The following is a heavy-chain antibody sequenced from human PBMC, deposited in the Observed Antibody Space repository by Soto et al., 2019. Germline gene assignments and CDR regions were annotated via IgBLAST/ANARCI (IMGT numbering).Heavy chain of an antibody. CDR1: GFTFSSYA. Sequence: GGSLRLSCAASGFTFSSYAMSWVRQAPGKGLEWVSAISGSGGSTYYADSVKGRFTISRDNSKNTLYLQMNSLRAEDTAVYYCAKDPTVTAKVIYYGMDVWGQGTTVTVSS. V-gene: IGHV3-23*01. J-gene: IGHJ6*02. CDR2: ISGSGGST. CDR3: AKDPTVTAKVIYYGMDV. D-gene: IGHD4-17*01.